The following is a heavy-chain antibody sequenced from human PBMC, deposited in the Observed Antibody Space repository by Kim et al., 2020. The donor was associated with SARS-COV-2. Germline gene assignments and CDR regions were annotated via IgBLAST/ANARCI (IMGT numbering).Heavy chain of an antibody. CDR3: ARLERGAAPNLGLGHFDY. V-gene: IGHV4-39*01. Sequence: KSRVTIAVDTSKNQFSLKLSSVTAADTAVYYCARLERGAAPNLGLGHFDYWGQGTLVTVSS. J-gene: IGHJ4*02. D-gene: IGHD3-10*01.